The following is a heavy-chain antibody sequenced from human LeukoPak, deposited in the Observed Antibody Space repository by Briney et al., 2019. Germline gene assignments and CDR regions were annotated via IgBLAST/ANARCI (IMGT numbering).Heavy chain of an antibody. Sequence: GGSLRLSCAASGFTFSSYGMHWVRQAPGKGLEWVAFIRYDGSNKYYADSVKGRFTISRDNSKNTLYLQMNSLRAEDTAVYYCARDHESVAGLDAFDLWSQGTLVTVS. D-gene: IGHD6-19*01. CDR1: GFTFSSYG. V-gene: IGHV3-30*02. J-gene: IGHJ3*01. CDR2: IRYDGSNK. CDR3: ARDHESVAGLDAFDL.